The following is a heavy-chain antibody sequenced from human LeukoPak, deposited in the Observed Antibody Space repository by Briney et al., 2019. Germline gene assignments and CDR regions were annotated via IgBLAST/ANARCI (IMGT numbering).Heavy chain of an antibody. J-gene: IGHJ5*02. D-gene: IGHD1-26*01. V-gene: IGHV1-69*13. CDR1: GGTFSSYA. CDR2: IIPIFGTA. Sequence: SVQVSCKASGGTFSSYAISWVRQAPGQGLEWMGGIIPIFGTANYAQKFQGRVTITADESTSTAYMELSSLRSEDTAVYYCARDQGVVGTSGSSPWGQGTLVTVSS. CDR3: ARDQGVVGTSGSSP.